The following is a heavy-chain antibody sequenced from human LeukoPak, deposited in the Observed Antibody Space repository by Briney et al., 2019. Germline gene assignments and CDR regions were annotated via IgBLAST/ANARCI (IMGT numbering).Heavy chain of an antibody. CDR3: AKHRENYGDSCLDDY. J-gene: IGHJ4*02. D-gene: IGHD4-17*01. Sequence: GGSLRLSCAASGFSFSYYWMHWVRQGSGKGPVWVSRIIGDGTRTYYADSVKGRFTISRDNSKNTLYLQMNSLRAEDTAVYYCAKHRENYGDSCLDDYWGQGTLVTVSS. V-gene: IGHV3-74*01. CDR1: GFSFSYYW. CDR2: IIGDGTRT.